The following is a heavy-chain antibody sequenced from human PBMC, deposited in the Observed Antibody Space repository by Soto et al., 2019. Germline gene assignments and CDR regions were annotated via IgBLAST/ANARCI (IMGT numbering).Heavy chain of an antibody. J-gene: IGHJ6*02. CDR3: ARAYGAAGYYYGMDV. CDR2: IYYSGST. Sequence: PSETPSLTFTVSGGSISSCGYYWSWIRQHPGKGLEWIGYIYYSGSTYYNPSLKGRVTISVDTSKNQFSLKLSSVTAADTAVYYCARAYGAAGYYYGMDVWGQGTTVTVSS. V-gene: IGHV4-31*03. D-gene: IGHD6-25*01. CDR1: GGSISSCGYY.